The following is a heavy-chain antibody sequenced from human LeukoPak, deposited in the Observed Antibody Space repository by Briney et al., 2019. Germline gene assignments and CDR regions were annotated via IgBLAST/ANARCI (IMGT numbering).Heavy chain of an antibody. D-gene: IGHD1-14*01. CDR2: IIPIFGTA. J-gene: IGHJ4*02. CDR3: AREKPGALDY. CDR1: GGTFSSYA. V-gene: IGHV1-69*06. Sequence: GASVRVSSKASGGTFSSYAISWVRQATCPGLEWMGGIIPIFGTANYAQKFQGRVTITADKSTSTAYMELSSLRSEDTAVYYCAREKPGALDYWGQGTLVTVSS.